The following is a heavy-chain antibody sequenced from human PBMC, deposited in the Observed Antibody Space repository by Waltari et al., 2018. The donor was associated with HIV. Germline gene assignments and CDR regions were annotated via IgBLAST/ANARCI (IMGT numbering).Heavy chain of an antibody. J-gene: IGHJ4*02. D-gene: IGHD5-12*01. V-gene: IGHV3-21*01. CDR3: AREMATVYVDY. CDR2: IASSSSSYI. Sequence: EVPLVESGGGLVTPGGSLRVSCAASGFTSSSYIMTWVRQAPGNGLEWVSFIASSSSSYIYYAESVRGRFTISRDNAKNSLYLQMSSLRAEDTAVYYCAREMATVYVDYWGQGTLVTVSP. CDR1: GFTSSSYI.